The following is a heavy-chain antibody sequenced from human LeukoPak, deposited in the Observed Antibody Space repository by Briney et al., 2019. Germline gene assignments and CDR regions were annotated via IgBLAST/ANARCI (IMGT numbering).Heavy chain of an antibody. CDR1: GGSISSGDYY. V-gene: IGHV4-30-4*08. CDR3: ASELERRGMAFDI. Sequence: SETLSLTCTVSGGSISSGDYYWSWIRQPPGKGLEWIGYIYYSGSTYYNPSLKSRVTISVDTSKNQFSLKLSSVTAADTAVYYCASELERRGMAFDIWGQGTMVTVSS. D-gene: IGHD1-1*01. J-gene: IGHJ3*02. CDR2: IYYSGST.